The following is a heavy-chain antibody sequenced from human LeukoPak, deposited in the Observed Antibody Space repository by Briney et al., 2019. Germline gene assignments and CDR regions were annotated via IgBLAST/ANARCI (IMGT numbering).Heavy chain of an antibody. D-gene: IGHD6-25*01. J-gene: IGHJ3*02. CDR3: AKDSSLHNSDYGAFDI. V-gene: IGHV3-30*18. Sequence: GRSLRLSCAASGFTFSSYGMLWVRQAPGKGLEWVAVISYDGSDKYYEDSVKGRFTISRDNAKKTLYLQMNSLRVEDTAVYYCAKDSSLHNSDYGAFDIWGQGTMVTVSS. CDR1: GFTFSSYG. CDR2: ISYDGSDK.